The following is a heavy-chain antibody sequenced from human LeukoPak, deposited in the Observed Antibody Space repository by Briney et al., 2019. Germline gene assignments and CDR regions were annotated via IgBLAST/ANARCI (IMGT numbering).Heavy chain of an antibody. Sequence: GGSLRLSCAASGFTFSSYGMHWVRQAPGKGLEWVSAISGSGGSTYYADSVKGRFTISRDNSKNTLYLQMNSLRAEDTAVYYCAKRYGATYYYYYMDVWGKGTTVTVSS. CDR1: GFTFSSYG. V-gene: IGHV3-23*01. CDR2: ISGSGGST. CDR3: AKRYGATYYYYYMDV. D-gene: IGHD4-17*01. J-gene: IGHJ6*03.